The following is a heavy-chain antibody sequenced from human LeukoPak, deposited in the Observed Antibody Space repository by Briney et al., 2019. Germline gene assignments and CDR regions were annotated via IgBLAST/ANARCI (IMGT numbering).Heavy chain of an antibody. Sequence: PGGSLRLSCATSGFTFSSYAISWVRQAPGKGLEWVSAISGSGGSTYYADSVKGRFTISRDNSKNTLYLQMTSLRAEDTAVYYCAKTKLGYCSGGSCYSRHYRLDYWGQGTLVTVSS. CDR2: ISGSGGST. CDR3: AKTKLGYCSGGSCYSRHYRLDY. J-gene: IGHJ4*02. D-gene: IGHD2-15*01. CDR1: GFTFSSYA. V-gene: IGHV3-23*01.